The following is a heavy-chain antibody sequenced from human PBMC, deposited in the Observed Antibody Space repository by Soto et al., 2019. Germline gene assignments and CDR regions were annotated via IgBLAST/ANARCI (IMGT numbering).Heavy chain of an antibody. D-gene: IGHD6-13*01. CDR2: FDPEDGET. V-gene: IGHV1-24*01. Sequence: ASGKVSCKVSGYTLTELSMHWVRQAPGKGLEWMGGFDPEDGETIYAQKFQGRVTMTEDTSTDTAYMELSSLRSEDTAVYYCATERSSWYYFDYWGQGTLVTVSS. J-gene: IGHJ4*02. CDR3: ATERSSWYYFDY. CDR1: GYTLTELS.